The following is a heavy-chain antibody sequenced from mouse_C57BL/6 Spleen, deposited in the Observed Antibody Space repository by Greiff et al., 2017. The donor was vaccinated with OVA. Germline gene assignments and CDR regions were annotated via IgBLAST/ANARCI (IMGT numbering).Heavy chain of an antibody. V-gene: IGHV1-72*01. CDR2: IDPNSGGT. Sequence: VQLQQPGAELVKPGASVKLSCKASGYTFTSYWMHWVKQRPGRGLEWIGRIDPNSGGTKYNEKFKSKATLTVDKPSSAAYMQLRGLTSEDSAVYYCARGLIYYDYDDAMDYWGQGTSVTVSS. CDR1: GYTFTSYW. CDR3: ARGLIYYDYDDAMDY. J-gene: IGHJ4*01. D-gene: IGHD2-4*01.